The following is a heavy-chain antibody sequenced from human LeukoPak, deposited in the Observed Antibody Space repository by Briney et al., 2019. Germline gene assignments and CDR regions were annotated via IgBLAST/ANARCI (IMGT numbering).Heavy chain of an antibody. J-gene: IGHJ6*02. CDR3: ASRYGDPLRNGMDV. Sequence: PGGSLRLSCAASGFTFSISVMNWVRQAPGKGLEWVSGISSSGSNTYYAESVKGRFTISRDNAKNSLYLQMNSLRAEDTAVYYCASRYGDPLRNGMDVWGQGTTVTVSS. CDR2: ISSSGSNT. CDR1: GFTFSISV. D-gene: IGHD4-17*01. V-gene: IGHV3-21*01.